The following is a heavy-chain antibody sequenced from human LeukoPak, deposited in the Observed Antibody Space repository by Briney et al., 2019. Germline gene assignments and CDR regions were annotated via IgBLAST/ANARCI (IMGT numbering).Heavy chain of an antibody. Sequence: SETLSLTCAVYGGSFSGYYWSWIRQPPGKGLEWIGEINHSGSTNYNPSLKSRVTISVDKSKNQFSLKLSSVTAADTAVYYCARTPRDYYYDSSGYYPFDYWGQGTLVTVSS. CDR3: ARTPRDYYYDSSGYYPFDY. V-gene: IGHV4-34*01. D-gene: IGHD3-22*01. J-gene: IGHJ4*02. CDR2: INHSGST. CDR1: GGSFSGYY.